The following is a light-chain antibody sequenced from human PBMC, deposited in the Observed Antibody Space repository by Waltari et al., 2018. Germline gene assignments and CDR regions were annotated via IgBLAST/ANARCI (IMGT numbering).Light chain of an antibody. Sequence: DIVMTQSPLSLPVTPGEPASISCRSSQSLLHSNGYNYLDWYLQKPGQSPQLLSYSGFNRASVVPDRFRGSGSGTAFTLKISRVEAEDVGVYYCMQALQTPPTFGQGTKLEIK. CDR2: SGF. CDR1: QSLLHSNGYNY. CDR3: MQALQTPPT. J-gene: IGKJ2*01. V-gene: IGKV2-28*01.